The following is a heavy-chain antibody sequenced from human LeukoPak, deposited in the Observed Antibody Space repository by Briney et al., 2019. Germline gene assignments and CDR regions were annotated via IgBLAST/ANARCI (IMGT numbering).Heavy chain of an antibody. CDR1: GGSFSGYY. Sequence: PSETLSLTCTVYGGSFSGYYWSWIRQPPGQGLEWVGEINHSGSTNYNPSLNSRVTMSIDRSKNQFSLKLSYVTAADTAVYYCARRRTNIPGEAFDYWGQGTLVTVSS. D-gene: IGHD1-7*01. CDR3: ARRRTNIPGEAFDY. V-gene: IGHV4-34*01. J-gene: IGHJ4*02. CDR2: INHSGST.